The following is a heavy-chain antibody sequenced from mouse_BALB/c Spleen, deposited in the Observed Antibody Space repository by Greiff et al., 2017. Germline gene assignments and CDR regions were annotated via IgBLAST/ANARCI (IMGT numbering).Heavy chain of an antibody. J-gene: IGHJ2*01. CDR3: ARDEAPFDY. CDR2: ISYDGSN. V-gene: IGHV3-6*02. Sequence: VQLQQSGPGLVKPSQSLSLTCSVTGYSITSGYYWNWIRQFPGNKLEWMGYISYDGSNNYNPSLKNRISITRDTSKNQFFLKLNSVTTEDTATYYCARDEAPFDYWGQGTTLTVSS. D-gene: IGHD3-2*02. CDR1: GYSITSGYY.